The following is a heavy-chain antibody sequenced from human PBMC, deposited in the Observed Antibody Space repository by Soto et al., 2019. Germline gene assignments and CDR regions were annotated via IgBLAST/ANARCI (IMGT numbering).Heavy chain of an antibody. CDR1: GYTFISYG. J-gene: IGHJ5*02. D-gene: IGHD3-9*01. CDR3: ARDLDDILTGPNFDP. Sequence: ASVKVSCKASGYTFISYGIHWVRQAPGQSLEWMGWINAYNGNTKYSQKFQGRVTFTRDTSASSAYMELSSLQSEDAAVYYCARDLDDILTGPNFDPWGQGTLVTVSS. CDR2: INAYNGNT. V-gene: IGHV1-3*01.